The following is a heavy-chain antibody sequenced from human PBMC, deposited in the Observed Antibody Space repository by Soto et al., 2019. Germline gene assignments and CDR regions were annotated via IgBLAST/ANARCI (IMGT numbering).Heavy chain of an antibody. CDR3: ARSMFYSDGINYSPFEY. J-gene: IGHJ4*02. CDR2: FYYTGSI. Sequence: QVQLQESGPGLLKPSETLSLTCTVSGGSVSSGNYFWSWIRQPPGKGLEWIGYFYYTGSINYNPSLKSRVTIFIDASKNQFSLRLSSVTAADTAVYYCARSMFYSDGINYSPFEYWGQGTLVTASS. CDR1: GGSVSSGNYF. D-gene: IGHD3-22*01. V-gene: IGHV4-61*01.